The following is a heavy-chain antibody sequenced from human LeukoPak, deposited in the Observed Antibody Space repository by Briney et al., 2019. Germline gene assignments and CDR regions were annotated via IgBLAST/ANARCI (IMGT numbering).Heavy chain of an antibody. CDR3: ARDRGDFYDSGSYDS. D-gene: IGHD3-10*01. CDR1: GVSVRGGCYR. Sequence: PSETLSLTCTVSGVSVRGGCYRWSWVRQPPGKALDWIGYIYYTGSTKYNPSLKSRVTISIDTSKSQFSLKLTSVTAADTAVYYCARDRGDFYDSGSYDSWGPGTLVTVSS. J-gene: IGHJ4*02. CDR2: IYYTGST. V-gene: IGHV4-61*01.